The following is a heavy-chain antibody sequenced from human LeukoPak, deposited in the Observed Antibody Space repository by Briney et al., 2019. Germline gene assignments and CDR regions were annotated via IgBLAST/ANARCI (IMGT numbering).Heavy chain of an antibody. CDR3: VRDGGVSGYDLLDY. CDR2: INQDGSKE. J-gene: IGHJ4*02. V-gene: IGHV3-7*01. CDR1: GFTFSNYW. D-gene: IGHD5-12*01. Sequence: GGSLRLSCAASGFTFSNYWMTWVRQAPGKGLEWVAHINQDGSKEYYMDSVKARFTISRDNAKNSLSLQMNSLRAGDTAVYYCVRDGGVSGYDLLDYWGQGTLVTVSS.